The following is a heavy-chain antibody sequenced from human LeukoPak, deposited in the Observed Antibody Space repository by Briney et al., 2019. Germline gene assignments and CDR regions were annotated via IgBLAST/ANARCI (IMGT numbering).Heavy chain of an antibody. CDR2: IYYSGSP. V-gene: IGHV4-59*01. CDR1: GRSISSYY. J-gene: IGHJ3*02. CDR3: ARVKVRAFDI. Sequence: SETLSLTCTVSGRSISSYYWSWIRQPPGKGLECIGYIYYSGSPNYNPSLKSRVTISVDTSKNQFSLKLSSVTAADTAVYYCARVKVRAFDIWGQGTMVTVSS.